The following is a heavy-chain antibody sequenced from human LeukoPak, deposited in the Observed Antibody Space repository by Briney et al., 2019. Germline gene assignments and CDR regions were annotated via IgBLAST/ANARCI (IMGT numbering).Heavy chain of an antibody. D-gene: IGHD6-19*01. J-gene: IGHJ5*02. CDR2: IYYSGST. V-gene: IGHV4-31*03. CDR1: GGSISSGGYY. CDR3: AGDSSGWYPYNWFDP. Sequence: PSQTLYLTCTVSGGSISSGGYYWSWIRQHPGKGLERFGYIYYSGSTYYNPSLKSRVTISVDTSKNQFSLKLSSVTAADTAVYYCAGDSSGWYPYNWFDPWGQGTLVTVSS.